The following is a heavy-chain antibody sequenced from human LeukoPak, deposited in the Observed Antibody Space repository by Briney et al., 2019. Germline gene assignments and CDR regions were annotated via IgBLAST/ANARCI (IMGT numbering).Heavy chain of an antibody. Sequence: SETLSLTCTVSGGSISSGSYYWSWIRQPAGKGLEWIGRIYTSGCTNYNPSLKSRVTISVDTSKNQFSLKLSSVTAADTAVYYCARDPVRKQYFDYWGQGTLVTVSS. CDR1: GGSISSGSYY. CDR3: ARDPVRKQYFDY. V-gene: IGHV4-61*02. J-gene: IGHJ4*02. CDR2: IYTSGCT.